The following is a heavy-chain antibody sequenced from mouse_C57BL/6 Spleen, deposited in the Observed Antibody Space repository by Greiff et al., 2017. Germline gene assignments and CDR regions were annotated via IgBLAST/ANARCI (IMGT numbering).Heavy chain of an antibody. J-gene: IGHJ1*03. D-gene: IGHD1-1*01. CDR2: ISSGGSYT. CDR1: GFTFSSYG. Sequence: EVKLVESGGDLVKPGGSLNLSCAASGFTFSSYGMSWVRQTPDKRLEWVATISSGGSYTYYPDSVQGRFTISRDTAKNTLYLQMSRLRCEDTAVYDFSRNDGSSIRKWYFEVWGTGTTVTVSS. CDR3: SRNDGSSIRKWYFEV. V-gene: IGHV5-6*01.